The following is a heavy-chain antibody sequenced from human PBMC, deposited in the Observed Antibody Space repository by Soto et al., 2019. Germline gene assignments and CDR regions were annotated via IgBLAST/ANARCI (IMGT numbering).Heavy chain of an antibody. V-gene: IGHV4-39*01. CDR2: IYYSGST. CDR3: ARHVFYCSCGSCYYVPYFQH. J-gene: IGHJ1*01. Sequence: QLQLQESGPGLVKPSETLSLTCTVSGGSISSSSYYWGWIRQPPGKGLEWIGSIYYSGSTYYNPSLKGRATISVDTSKNQFSLKLSSVTAADTAVYYCARHVFYCSCGSCYYVPYFQHWGQGTLVTVSS. D-gene: IGHD2-15*01. CDR1: GGSISSSSYY.